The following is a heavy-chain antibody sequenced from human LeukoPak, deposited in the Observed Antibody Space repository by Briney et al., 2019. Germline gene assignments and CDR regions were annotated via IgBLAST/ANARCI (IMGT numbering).Heavy chain of an antibody. Sequence: ASVKVSCKASVGTFSSYAISWVQQAPGQGLEWMGRIIPIFGTANYAQKFQGRVTITTDESTSTAYMELSTLRSEDTAVYYWRAGGDYGGNSVDYRWQATLVTVPS. D-gene: IGHD4-23*01. V-gene: IGHV1-69*05. CDR1: VGTFSSYA. CDR3: RAGGDYGGNSVDY. CDR2: IIPIFGTA. J-gene: IGHJ4*02.